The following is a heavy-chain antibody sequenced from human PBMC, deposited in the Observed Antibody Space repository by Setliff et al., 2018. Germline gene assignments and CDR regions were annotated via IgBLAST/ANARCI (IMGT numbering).Heavy chain of an antibody. D-gene: IGHD3-16*01. CDR1: GFTFSNAW. Sequence: PGGSLRLSCAASGFTFSNAWMSWVRQAPGKGLEWVGRIKSKTDGGTTDYAAPVKGRFTISRDDSEDTLYLQMNSLKTEDTAVYFCARVFCRRSCLVESYMDVWGTGTTVTVSS. CDR2: IKSKTDGGTT. CDR3: ARVFCRRSCLVESYMDV. J-gene: IGHJ6*03. V-gene: IGHV3-15*01.